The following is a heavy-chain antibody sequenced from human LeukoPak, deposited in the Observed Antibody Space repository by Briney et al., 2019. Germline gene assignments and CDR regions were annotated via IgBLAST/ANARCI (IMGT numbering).Heavy chain of an antibody. Sequence: ASVKVSCKASGYTFTGYYMHWVRQAPGQGLEWMGWINPNSGGINYAQKFQGRVTMTRDTSISTAYMELSRLRSDDTAVYYCATSYCGGDCYSFQHWGQGTLVTVSS. V-gene: IGHV1-2*02. CDR3: ATSYCGGDCYSFQH. J-gene: IGHJ1*01. CDR1: GYTFTGYY. CDR2: INPNSGGI. D-gene: IGHD2-21*02.